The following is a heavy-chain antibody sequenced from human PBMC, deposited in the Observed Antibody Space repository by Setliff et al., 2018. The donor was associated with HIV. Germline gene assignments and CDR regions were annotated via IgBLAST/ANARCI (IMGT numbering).Heavy chain of an antibody. Sequence: ASVKVSCKALGFLVTGYNVHWVRQAPGHGPEWLGRINPNNGGTNYAQKFQGRVTMSLDTSTSTVYLELKALTSDDTAVYYCVRPRVFDSFDVWGPGTMVTVSS. CDR1: GFLVTGYN. J-gene: IGHJ3*01. V-gene: IGHV1-2*06. CDR3: VRPRVFDSFDV. CDR2: INPNNGGT.